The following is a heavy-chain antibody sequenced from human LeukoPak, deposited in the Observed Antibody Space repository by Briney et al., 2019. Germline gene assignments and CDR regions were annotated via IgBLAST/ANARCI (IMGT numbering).Heavy chain of an antibody. V-gene: IGHV3-64D*09. CDR3: VRRFDP. J-gene: IGHJ5*02. Sequence: GGSLRLSCSASGFTFSSYAIHWVRQAPGRGLEYVSGISPSGENTFYVDSVKARFIISRDNSKNTVYLQMSSLRTEDRAVYYCVRRFDPWGQGTLVTVSS. CDR1: GFTFSSYA. CDR2: ISPSGENT.